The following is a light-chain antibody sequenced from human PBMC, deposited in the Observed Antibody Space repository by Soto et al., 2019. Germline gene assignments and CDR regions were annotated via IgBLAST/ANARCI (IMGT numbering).Light chain of an antibody. J-gene: IGKJ5*01. CDR1: QSVSSH. CDR3: QQRSNWIT. CDR2: DAS. Sequence: EIVLTQSPATLSLSPGERATLSCRASQSVSSHLAWYQQKPGQAPRLLIFDASNRATGIPARFSGSASGTDFTLTLSSLEPEDSAVYYCQQRSNWITFGQGTRLDIK. V-gene: IGKV3-11*01.